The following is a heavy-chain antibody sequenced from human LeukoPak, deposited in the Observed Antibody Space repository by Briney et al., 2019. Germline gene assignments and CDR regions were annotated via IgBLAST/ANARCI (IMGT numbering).Heavy chain of an antibody. D-gene: IGHD6-19*01. CDR3: AREGQWLPDWFDP. CDR1: GGSISGYY. V-gene: IGHV4-59*01. CDR2: ISDIGIT. Sequence: PSETLSLTCSVSGGSISGYYWSWVRQPPGKGLEWIGYISDIGITNYNPSLKSRVTISIDTSKNQFSLKVTSVTAADTAVYYCAREGQWLPDWFDPWGQGTLVTVS. J-gene: IGHJ5*02.